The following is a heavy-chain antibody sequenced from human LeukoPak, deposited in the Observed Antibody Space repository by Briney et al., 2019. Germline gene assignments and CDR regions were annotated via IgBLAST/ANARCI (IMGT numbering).Heavy chain of an antibody. V-gene: IGHV1-2*02. CDR2: INPNSGGT. J-gene: IGHJ5*02. CDR3: ATQATSGWHFS. CDR1: GYTFTGYY. D-gene: IGHD6-19*01. Sequence: EASVKVSCKASGYTFTGYYMHWVRPAPGQGLEWMGWINPNSGGTNYAQKFQGRVTMTRDTSLSTVYMELSRLRSDDTAVYYCATQATSGWHFSWGQGTLVTVSS.